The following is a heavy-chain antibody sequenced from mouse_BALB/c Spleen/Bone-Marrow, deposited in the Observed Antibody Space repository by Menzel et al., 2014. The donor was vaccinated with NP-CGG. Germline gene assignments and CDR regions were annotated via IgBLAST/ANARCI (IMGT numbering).Heavy chain of an antibody. CDR3: ARGDDYVSWFAY. D-gene: IGHD2-4*01. V-gene: IGHV5-6-3*01. CDR1: GFTFSNYG. J-gene: IGHJ3*01. Sequence: EVQLVEFGGGLVQPGGSLKLSCAASGFTFSNYGMSWVRQTPHNWLDFVATLNTNGGEIYYPDSVKGRFTISRDNAKNTLYLQMRSLRSEDTAMYYCARGDDYVSWFAYWGQGTLVTVSA. CDR2: LNTNGGEI.